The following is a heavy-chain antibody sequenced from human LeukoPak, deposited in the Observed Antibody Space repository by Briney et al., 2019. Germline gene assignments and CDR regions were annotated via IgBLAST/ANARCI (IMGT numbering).Heavy chain of an antibody. CDR3: ARWANWNLDS. D-gene: IGHD1-1*01. J-gene: IGHJ4*02. V-gene: IGHV4-59*01. Sequence: PSETLSLTCTVSGGSISPYYWSWIRQPPGKGLEWIGYIYHSGSTNYNPSLKSRVTISLDTSKNQFSLKLSSVTAADTAVYYCARWANWNLDSWGQGTLVTVSS. CDR2: IYHSGST. CDR1: GGSISPYY.